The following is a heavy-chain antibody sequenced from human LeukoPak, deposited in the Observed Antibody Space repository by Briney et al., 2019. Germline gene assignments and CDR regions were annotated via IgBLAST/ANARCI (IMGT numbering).Heavy chain of an antibody. CDR2: IGTAGDT. Sequence: GGSLRLSCAASGFTFSSYDMHWVRQATGKGLEWVSAIGTAGDTYYPGSVKGRLTISRENAKNSLYLQMNSLRAGDTAVYYCARGLLGAVAGIGAFDIWGQGTMVTVSS. CDR1: GFTFSSYD. J-gene: IGHJ3*02. CDR3: ARGLLGAVAGIGAFDI. D-gene: IGHD6-19*01. V-gene: IGHV3-13*01.